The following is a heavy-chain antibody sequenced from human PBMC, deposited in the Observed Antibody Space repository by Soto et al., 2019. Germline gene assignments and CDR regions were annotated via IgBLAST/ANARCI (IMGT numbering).Heavy chain of an antibody. V-gene: IGHV4-34*01. D-gene: IGHD2-8*02. CDR3: ARDKITGLFDY. Sequence: QVQLQQWGAGLLKPSETLSLTCAVYGGSFSGYYWTWIRQPPGTGLGWIGEINHSGSTNYNPSLNSRVTISVDTSKTLSALKLTSVTAAGAAVYCCARDKITGLFDYWGQGTLVTASS. J-gene: IGHJ4*02. CDR2: INHSGST. CDR1: GGSFSGYY.